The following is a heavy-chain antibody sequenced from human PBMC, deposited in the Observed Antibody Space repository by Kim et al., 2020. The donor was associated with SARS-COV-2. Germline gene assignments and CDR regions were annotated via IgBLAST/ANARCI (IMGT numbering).Heavy chain of an antibody. V-gene: IGHV4-34*01. CDR2: INHSGST. J-gene: IGHJ6*02. CDR3: ARGLYCSSTSCYRPRPGGGHWNYYYGMDV. D-gene: IGHD2-2*02. CDR1: GGSFSGYY. Sequence: SETLSLTCAVYGGSFSGYYWSWIRQPPGKGLEWIGEINHSGSTNYNPSLKSRVTISVDTSKNQFSLKLSSVTAADTAVYYCARGLYCSSTSCYRPRPGGGHWNYYYGMDVWGQGTTVTVSS.